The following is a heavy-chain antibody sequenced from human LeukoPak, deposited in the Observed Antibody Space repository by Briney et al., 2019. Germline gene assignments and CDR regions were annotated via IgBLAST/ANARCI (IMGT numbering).Heavy chain of an antibody. Sequence: GGSLRLSCEVSGLTFSNVWMHWVRQAPGQGLVWVSSISSSSYIYYADSVKGRFTISRDNAKNSLYLQMNSLRAEDTAVYYCARDTVVVPAAIFFYYYYGMDVWGQGTTVTVSS. CDR1: GLTFSNVW. CDR3: ARDTVVVPAAIFFYYYYGMDV. CDR2: ISSSSYI. D-gene: IGHD2-2*01. J-gene: IGHJ6*02. V-gene: IGHV3-69-1*01.